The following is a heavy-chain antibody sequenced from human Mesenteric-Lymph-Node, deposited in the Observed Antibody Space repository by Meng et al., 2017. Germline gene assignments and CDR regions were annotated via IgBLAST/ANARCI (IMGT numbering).Heavy chain of an antibody. Sequence: SETLSLTCTVSGCSISTSSYYWGWIRQPPGKGLEWFGSIYYSGSTYYNPSLKSRVTISVDTSKNQFSLKLSSVTAADTAVYYCARGTGSFDIWGQGTMVTVSS. D-gene: IGHD3-10*01. CDR1: GCSISTSSYY. CDR3: ARGTGSFDI. V-gene: IGHV4-39*07. J-gene: IGHJ3*02. CDR2: IYYSGST.